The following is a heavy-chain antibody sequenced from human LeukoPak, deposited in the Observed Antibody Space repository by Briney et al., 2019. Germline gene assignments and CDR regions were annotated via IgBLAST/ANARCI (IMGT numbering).Heavy chain of an antibody. Sequence: GGSLRLSCAASGFTFSSYSMNWVRQAPGKGLEWVSSISSSSSYIYYADSVKGRFTISRDNSKNTLYLQMNSLRAEDTAVYYCAKSFGARTQIYYMDVWGKGTTVTISS. J-gene: IGHJ6*03. CDR3: AKSFGARTQIYYMDV. V-gene: IGHV3-21*04. D-gene: IGHD3-10*01. CDR2: ISSSSSYI. CDR1: GFTFSSYS.